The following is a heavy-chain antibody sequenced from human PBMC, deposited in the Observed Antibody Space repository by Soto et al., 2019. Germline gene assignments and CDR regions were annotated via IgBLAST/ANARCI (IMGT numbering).Heavy chain of an antibody. J-gene: IGHJ5*02. Sequence: SETLSLTCTVSGGTISSYYWSWIRQPPGKGLEWIGYIYYSGSTNYNPSLKSRVTISVDTSKNQFSLKLSSVTAADTAVYYCARAGMGNWFDPWGQGTLVTVS. V-gene: IGHV4-59*01. CDR1: GGTISSYY. D-gene: IGHD2-8*01. CDR3: ARAGMGNWFDP. CDR2: IYYSGST.